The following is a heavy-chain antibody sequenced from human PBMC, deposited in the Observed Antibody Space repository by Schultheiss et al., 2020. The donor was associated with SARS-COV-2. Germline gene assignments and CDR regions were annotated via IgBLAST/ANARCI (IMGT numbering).Heavy chain of an antibody. D-gene: IGHD2-2*01. CDR1: GGSISSGDYY. J-gene: IGHJ6*02. Sequence: GSLRLSCTVSGGSISSGDYYWSWIRQPPGKGLEWIGYIYYSGSTNYNPSLKSRVTISVDTSKNQFSLKLSSVTAADTAVYYCARSPRYCSSTSCYYYYGMDVWGQGTTVTVSS. V-gene: IGHV4-61*08. CDR2: IYYSGST. CDR3: ARSPRYCSSTSCYYYYGMDV.